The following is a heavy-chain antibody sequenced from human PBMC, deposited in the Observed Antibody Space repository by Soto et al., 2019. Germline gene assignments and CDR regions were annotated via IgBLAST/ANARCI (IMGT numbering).Heavy chain of an antibody. Sequence: GSMRLSCAAAVGTFNIYARNWVRQAPGKGLAWVSAIGTDGNTYYANSVKGRFTISRDNSRTTLYLQMNSLRVEDTALYYCVRKYPGTRPFDYWGQGTLVTVSS. CDR3: VRKYPGTRPFDY. CDR2: IGTDGNT. V-gene: IGHV3-23*01. J-gene: IGHJ4*01. D-gene: IGHD2-2*01. CDR1: VGTFNIYA.